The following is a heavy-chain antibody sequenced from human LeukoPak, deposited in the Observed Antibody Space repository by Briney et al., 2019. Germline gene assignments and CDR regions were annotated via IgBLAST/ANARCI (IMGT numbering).Heavy chain of an antibody. CDR3: ARRVVNNRNWYFDL. CDR1: GYSFTRNW. CDR2: IYPGDSDT. J-gene: IGHJ2*01. V-gene: IGHV5-51*01. D-gene: IGHD4-23*01. Sequence: GESLKISCKGSGYSFTRNWIGWVRQMPGKGLEWMAIIYPGDSDTRYSPSFQGQVTISADKSINTAYLQWSSLKASDTAMYYCARRVVNNRNWYFDLRGRGTLVTVSS.